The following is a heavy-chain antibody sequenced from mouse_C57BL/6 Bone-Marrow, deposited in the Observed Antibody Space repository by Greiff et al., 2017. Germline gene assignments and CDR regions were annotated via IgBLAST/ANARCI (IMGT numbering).Heavy chain of an antibody. CDR3: ARGDYDTWFAY. D-gene: IGHD2-4*01. CDR1: DSEVFPIAY. Sequence: QVQLQQSGSELRSPGSSVKLSCKDFDSEVFPIAYMSWVRQKPGHGFEWIGGILPSIGRTTYGEKFEDKATLDADTLSNTAYLELNSLTSEDSAIYYCARGDYDTWFAYWGQGTLVTVSA. V-gene: IGHV15-2*01. J-gene: IGHJ3*01. CDR2: ILPSIGRT.